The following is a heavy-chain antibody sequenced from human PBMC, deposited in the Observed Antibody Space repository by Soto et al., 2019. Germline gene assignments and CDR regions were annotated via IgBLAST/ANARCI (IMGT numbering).Heavy chain of an antibody. Sequence: GGSLRLSCAASGFTFSSYAMHWVRQAPGKGLEWVAVISYDGSNKYYADSVKGRFTISRDNSKNTLYLQMNSLRAEDTAVYYCARAETTVTTKDYYYGMDGWGQGTTVTVSS. CDR2: ISYDGSNK. D-gene: IGHD4-17*01. CDR3: ARAETTVTTKDYYYGMDG. J-gene: IGHJ6*02. V-gene: IGHV3-30-3*01. CDR1: GFTFSSYA.